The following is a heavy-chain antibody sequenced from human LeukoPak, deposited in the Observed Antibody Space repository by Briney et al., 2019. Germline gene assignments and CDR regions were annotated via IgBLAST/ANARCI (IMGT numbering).Heavy chain of an antibody. V-gene: IGHV3-15*01. D-gene: IGHD3-3*01. J-gene: IGHJ4*02. CDR1: GFTFSNYA. Sequence: GGSLRLSCEASGFTFSNYAMSWVRQAPGKGLEWVSRIKSKTDGGTADYAAPVNDRFTISRDDSKNTLYLQMNSLKTEDTAVYHCTTITYPDRDFYSYYFDSWGQGTLVTVSS. CDR2: IKSKTDGGTA. CDR3: TTITYPDRDFYSYYFDS.